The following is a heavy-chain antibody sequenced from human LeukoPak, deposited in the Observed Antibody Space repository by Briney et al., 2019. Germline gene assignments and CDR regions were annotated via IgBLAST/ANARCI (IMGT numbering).Heavy chain of an antibody. J-gene: IGHJ4*02. CDR3: ARGGHYGGNSGVDY. CDR2: IIPIFGTA. Sequence: GASVKVSCKASGGTFSSYAISWVRQAPGQGLEWMGGIIPIFGTANYAQKFQGRVTITTDESTSTAYMELSSLRSEDTAVYYCARGGHYGGNSGVDYWGQGTLVTVSS. CDR1: GGTFSSYA. D-gene: IGHD4-23*01. V-gene: IGHV1-69*05.